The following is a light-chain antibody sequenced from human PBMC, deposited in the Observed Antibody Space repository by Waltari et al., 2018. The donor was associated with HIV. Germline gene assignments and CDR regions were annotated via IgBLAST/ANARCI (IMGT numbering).Light chain of an antibody. Sequence: VMTQSPATLSVSPGERATLSCRSSQSVKTNLAWYQQKPGQAPRLLIHGASTTASGVAARFSGSGSGTEFTLTINSLQSEDAAVYFCQQYYHGPRTFGQGTKV. CDR3: QQYYHGPRT. CDR2: GAS. J-gene: IGKJ1*01. V-gene: IGKV3D-15*01. CDR1: QSVKTN.